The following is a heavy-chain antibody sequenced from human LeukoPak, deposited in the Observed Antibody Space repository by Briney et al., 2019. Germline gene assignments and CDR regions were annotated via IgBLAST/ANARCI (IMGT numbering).Heavy chain of an antibody. D-gene: IGHD6-13*01. CDR1: GGSISSYY. V-gene: IGHV4-59*01. Sequence: SETLSLTCTVSGGSISSYYWSWIRQPPGKGLEWIGYIYYSGSTNYDPSLKSRVTISVDTSKNQFSLKLSSVTAADTAVYYCAREVEQQLFDYWGQGTLVTVSS. CDR2: IYYSGST. J-gene: IGHJ4*02. CDR3: AREVEQQLFDY.